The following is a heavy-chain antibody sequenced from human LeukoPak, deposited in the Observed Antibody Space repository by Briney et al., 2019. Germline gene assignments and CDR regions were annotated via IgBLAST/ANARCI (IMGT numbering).Heavy chain of an antibody. J-gene: IGHJ4*02. Sequence: GGSLRLSCTASGFTFGDYAMSWFRQAPGKGLEWVGFIRCKAYGGTTEYAASVKGRFTISRDDSKSIAYLQMNSLKTEDTAVYYCTRGGKSSGWFNAGFCDYWGQGTLVTVSS. D-gene: IGHD6-19*01. V-gene: IGHV3-49*03. CDR1: GFTFGDYA. CDR2: IRCKAYGGTT. CDR3: TRGGKSSGWFNAGFCDY.